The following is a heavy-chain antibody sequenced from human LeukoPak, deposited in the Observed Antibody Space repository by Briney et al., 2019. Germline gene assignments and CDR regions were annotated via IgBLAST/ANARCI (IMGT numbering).Heavy chain of an antibody. J-gene: IGHJ4*02. CDR2: IYYSGST. D-gene: IGHD6-13*01. CDR1: DYSISSGDYY. V-gene: IGHV4-61*08. Sequence: SETLSLTCTVSDYSISSGDYYWGWIRQPPGKALEWIGYIYYSGSTNYNPSLKSRVTISVETSKNEFSLKLRSVTAADTAVYYCARVTGYRIEDYFDYWGQGTLVTVSS. CDR3: ARVTGYRIEDYFDY.